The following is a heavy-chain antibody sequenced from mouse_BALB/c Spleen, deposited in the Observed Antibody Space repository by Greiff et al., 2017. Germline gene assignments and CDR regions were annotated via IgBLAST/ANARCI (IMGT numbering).Heavy chain of an antibody. J-gene: IGHJ4*01. D-gene: IGHD1-1*01. CDR2: ISYSGST. CDR3: ARNYGSSYDAMDY. V-gene: IGHV3-8*02. Sequence: EVQLQQSGPSLVKPSQTLSLTCSVTGDSITSGYWNWIRKFPGNKLEYMGYISYSGSTYYNPSLKSRISITRDTSKNQYYLQLNSVTTEDTATYYCARNYGSSYDAMDYWGQGTSVTVSS. CDR1: GDSITSGY.